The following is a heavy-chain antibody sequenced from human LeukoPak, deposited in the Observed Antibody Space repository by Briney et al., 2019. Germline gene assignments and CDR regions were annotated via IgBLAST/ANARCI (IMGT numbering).Heavy chain of an antibody. CDR2: IIPIFGTA. V-gene: IGHV1-69*13. Sequence: ASVKVSCKASGGTFSSYAISWVRQAPGQGLEWMGGIIPIFGTANYAQKSQGRVTITADESTSTAYMELSSLRSEDTAVYYCASTPTYYYDSSGSYWGQGTLVTVSS. CDR3: ASTPTYYYDSSGSY. J-gene: IGHJ4*02. D-gene: IGHD3-22*01. CDR1: GGTFSSYA.